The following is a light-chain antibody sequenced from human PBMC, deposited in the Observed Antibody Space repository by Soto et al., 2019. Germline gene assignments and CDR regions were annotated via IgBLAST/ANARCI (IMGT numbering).Light chain of an antibody. CDR2: GAS. CDR1: QSVSSSY. CDR3: QQYGRTVT. Sequence: EIVLTQSPGTLSLSPGERATLSCRASQSVSSSYLAWYQQKPGQAPRLLIYGASSRATGIPDRFSGSGSGSEFTLTISRLEPEDFAVYYCQQYGRTVTFGQGTRLEIK. J-gene: IGKJ5*01. V-gene: IGKV3-20*01.